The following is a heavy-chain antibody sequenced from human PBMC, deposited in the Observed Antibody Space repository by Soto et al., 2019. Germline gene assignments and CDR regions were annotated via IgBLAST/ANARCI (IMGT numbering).Heavy chain of an antibody. D-gene: IGHD3-10*01. V-gene: IGHV3-30-3*01. Sequence: HVQLVESGGGVVQPGRSLRLSCSASGFTFSRYVMHWVRQAPGKGLEWVAVISYDGSNKYYADSVKGRFTISRDSSKNRLYLQMNSLRAEDTAVYFCARDLTGDYGSSWVSYFDYWGQGTLVTVSS. J-gene: IGHJ4*02. CDR1: GFTFSRYV. CDR3: ARDLTGDYGSSWVSYFDY. CDR2: ISYDGSNK.